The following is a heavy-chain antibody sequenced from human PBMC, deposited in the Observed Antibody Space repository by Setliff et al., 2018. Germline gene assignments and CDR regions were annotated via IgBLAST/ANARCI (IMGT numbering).Heavy chain of an antibody. Sequence: ASVKVSCKASGGTFNSFAINWVRQAPGQGLEWMGWISAYSQKFQGRVTITRDTSTSTAYMELRSLRSDDTAVYYCARVTGVTTFGVIMKDFEFWGQGTLVTVSS. CDR3: ARVTGVTTFGVIMKDFEF. CDR1: GGTFNSFA. J-gene: IGHJ4*02. CDR2: ISAY. D-gene: IGHD3-3*01. V-gene: IGHV1-18*01.